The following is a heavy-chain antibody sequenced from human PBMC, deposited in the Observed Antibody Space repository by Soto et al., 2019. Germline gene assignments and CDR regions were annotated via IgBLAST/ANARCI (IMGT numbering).Heavy chain of an antibody. CDR1: GGSISSSSYY. V-gene: IGHV4-39*02. CDR3: AREEVVVVVAATPGYYYYGMDV. D-gene: IGHD2-15*01. Sequence: SETLSLTCTVSGGSISSSSYYWGWIRQPPGKGLEWIGSIYYSGSTYYNPSLKSRVTISVDTSKNQFSLKLSSVTAADTAVYYCAREEVVVVVAATPGYYYYGMDVWGQGTTVTVSS. J-gene: IGHJ6*02. CDR2: IYYSGST.